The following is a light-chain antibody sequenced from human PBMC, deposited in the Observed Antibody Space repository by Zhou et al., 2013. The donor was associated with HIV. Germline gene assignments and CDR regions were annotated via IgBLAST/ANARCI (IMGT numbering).Light chain of an antibody. Sequence: EIVLTQSPGTLSLSPGERATLSCRASQRITNSLAWYQQKPGQAPRLLIYGASSRGTGIPDRFSGSGSGTDFTLTISRLEPEDFAVYYCQQYGSSPGTFGQGTKVEIK. CDR1: QRITNS. CDR3: QQYGSSPGT. V-gene: IGKV3-20*01. CDR2: GAS. J-gene: IGKJ1*01.